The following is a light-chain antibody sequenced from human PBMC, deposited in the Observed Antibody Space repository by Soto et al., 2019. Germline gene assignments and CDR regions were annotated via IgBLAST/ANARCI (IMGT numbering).Light chain of an antibody. J-gene: IGKJ2*01. CDR1: QSVSSSY. CDR3: HQYGSLYT. V-gene: IGKV3-20*01. CDR2: GAS. Sequence: EIVLTQSPGTLSLSPGERATLSCRASQSVSSSYLAWYQQKPGQAPRLLIYGASSRATGNPDRFSGSGSGTDFTLTISRLEPEDFAVYYCHQYGSLYTFGQGTKVEIK.